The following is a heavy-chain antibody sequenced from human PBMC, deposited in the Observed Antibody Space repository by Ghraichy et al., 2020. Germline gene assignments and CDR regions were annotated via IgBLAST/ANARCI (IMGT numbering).Heavy chain of an antibody. CDR1: GFTFSSYG. CDR2: ISYDGNNK. CDR3: ARDHGQYGSGLMGV. D-gene: IGHD3-10*01. J-gene: IGHJ6*02. V-gene: IGHV3-33*05. Sequence: GGSLRLSCAASGFTFSSYGMHWVRQAPGKGLEWVALISYDGNNKYYADSVKGRFTISGDTSKNTLYLQMNSLRAEDTAVYYCARDHGQYGSGLMGVWGQGTTGTGSS.